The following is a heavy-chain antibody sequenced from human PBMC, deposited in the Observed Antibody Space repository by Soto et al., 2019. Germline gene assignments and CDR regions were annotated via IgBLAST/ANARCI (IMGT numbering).Heavy chain of an antibody. V-gene: IGHV4-34*01. D-gene: IGHD3-10*01. CDR1: GRSYSGYY. CDR2: IKHSAST. Sequence: PSETLSVTCVVCGRSYSGYYWSWIRQAPGKGLGTFGEIKHSASTNYNPPLKIRVTKSVDTAKNEFSLKLSSVTAAAPDVYYCARGRGHFDYWGQGTLVTVSS. CDR3: ARGRGHFDY. J-gene: IGHJ4*02.